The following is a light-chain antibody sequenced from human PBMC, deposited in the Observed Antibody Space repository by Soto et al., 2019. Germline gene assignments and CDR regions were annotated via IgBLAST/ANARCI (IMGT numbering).Light chain of an antibody. Sequence: ASQVTPSPSSLSASVGDRVTITCRASQDIRGALAWYQQKPGKAPKLLIYDVSTVQSGGPSRFSGRGSGTEFTLTITSRQPEDFATYYCQQFNIYPITFGQVTRLDI. CDR3: QQFNIYPIT. CDR2: DVS. V-gene: IGKV1-13*02. J-gene: IGKJ5*01. CDR1: QDIRGA.